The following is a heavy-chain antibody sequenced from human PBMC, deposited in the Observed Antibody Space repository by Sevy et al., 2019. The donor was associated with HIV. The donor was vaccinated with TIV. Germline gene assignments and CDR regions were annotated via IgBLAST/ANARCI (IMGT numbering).Heavy chain of an antibody. CDR2: IYYSGST. J-gene: IGHJ4*02. Sequence: SETLSLTCTVSGGSISSGDYYWSWIHQPPGKGLEWIGYIYYSGSTYYNPSLKSRVTISVDTSKNQFSLKLSSVTAADTAGYYCARGTVLLWFGELLTIGGYFDYWGQGTLVTVSS. CDR3: ARGTVLLWFGELLTIGGYFDY. V-gene: IGHV4-30-4*01. CDR1: GGSISSGDYY. D-gene: IGHD3-10*01.